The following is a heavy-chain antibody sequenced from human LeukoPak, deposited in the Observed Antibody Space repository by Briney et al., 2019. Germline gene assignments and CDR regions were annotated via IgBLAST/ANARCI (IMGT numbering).Heavy chain of an antibody. CDR3: ARAYSSSWYFNWFDP. CDR1: GGSFSGYY. V-gene: IGHV4-38-2*01. D-gene: IGHD6-13*01. J-gene: IGHJ5*02. CDR2: IYHGGST. Sequence: SETLSLTCAVYGGSFSGYYWGWLRQPPGRGLEWIGTIYHGGSTYYNPSLKSRVTISVDTSKNQFSLKLSSVTAADTAVYFCARAYSSSWYFNWFDPWGQGTQVTVSS.